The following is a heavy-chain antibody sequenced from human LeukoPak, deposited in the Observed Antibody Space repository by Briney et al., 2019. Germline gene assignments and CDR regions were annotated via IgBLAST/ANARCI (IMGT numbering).Heavy chain of an antibody. CDR1: GGSISSYY. CDR3: ARCITGTTRYYGMDV. CDR2: IYYSGST. V-gene: IGHV4-59*01. D-gene: IGHD1-7*01. J-gene: IGHJ6*02. Sequence: SETLSLTCTVSGGSISSYYWSRIRQPPGKGLEWIGYIYYSGSTNYNPSLKSRVTISVDTSKNQFSLKLSSVTAADTAVYYCARCITGTTRYYGMDVWGQGTTVTVSS.